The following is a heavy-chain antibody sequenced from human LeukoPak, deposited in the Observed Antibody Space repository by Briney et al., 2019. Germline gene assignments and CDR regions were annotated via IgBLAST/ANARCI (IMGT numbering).Heavy chain of an antibody. CDR3: ARAILGTENLDF. D-gene: IGHD2-8*02. CDR2: VSHDGNTK. CDR1: GFSFSSHA. Sequence: GGSLRLSCAAPGFSFSSHAMHWVRQAPGMGPEWVAVVSHDGNTKYYMDSVRGRFTISRDNSKSTFFLQLNGLRTGDTAVYYCARAILGTENLDFWGQGTLVTVSS. V-gene: IGHV3-30*10. J-gene: IGHJ4*02.